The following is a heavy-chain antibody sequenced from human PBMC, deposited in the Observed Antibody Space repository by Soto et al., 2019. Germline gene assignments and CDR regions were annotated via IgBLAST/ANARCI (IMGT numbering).Heavy chain of an antibody. CDR3: AIAGCDGGSCYTLVGLRYGMDV. CDR1: GFTFSSYA. J-gene: IGHJ6*02. CDR2: ISYDGNNK. V-gene: IGHV3-30-3*01. D-gene: IGHD2-15*01. Sequence: QVQLVESGGGVVQPGRSQRLSCAASGFTFSSYAMCWVRQAPGKGLEWVAVISYDGNNKYYADSVKGRFTISRDNSKNTLYLQMNSLRAEDTAVYYCAIAGCDGGSCYTLVGLRYGMDVWGQGTTVTVSS.